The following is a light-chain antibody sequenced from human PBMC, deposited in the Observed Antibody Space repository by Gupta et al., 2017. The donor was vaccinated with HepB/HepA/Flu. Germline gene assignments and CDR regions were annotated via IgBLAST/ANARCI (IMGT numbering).Light chain of an antibody. CDR1: SSDVGGYNY. J-gene: IGLJ1*01. V-gene: IGLV2-14*03. CDR3: SSETSSSTLEV. Sequence: QSALTQPASVSGSPGQSITISCTGTSSDVGGYNYVSWYQQHPGKAPKLMIYDVSNRPSGVANRFSGSKSGNTASLTIAGLQAEDEADYYCSSETSSSTLEVFETGTKVTVL. CDR2: DVS.